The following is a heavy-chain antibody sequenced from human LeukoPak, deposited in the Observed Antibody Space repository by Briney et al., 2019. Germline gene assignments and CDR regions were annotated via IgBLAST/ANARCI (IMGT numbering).Heavy chain of an antibody. CDR3: ARAYIVVVPAPTGVADY. CDR2: IYHSGST. J-gene: IGHJ4*02. CDR1: GYSISSGYY. V-gene: IGHV4-38-2*01. Sequence: PSETLSLTCAVSGYSISSGYYWGWIRQPPGKGLEWIGGIYHSGSTYYNPSLKSRVTISVDTSKNQFSLKLSSVTAADTAVYYCARAYIVVVPAPTGVADYWGQGTLVTVSS. D-gene: IGHD2-2*01.